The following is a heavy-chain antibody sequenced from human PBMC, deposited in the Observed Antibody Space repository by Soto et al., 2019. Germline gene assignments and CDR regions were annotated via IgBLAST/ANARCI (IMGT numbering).Heavy chain of an antibody. J-gene: IGHJ6*02. CDR2: IIPIFGTA. D-gene: IGHD3-22*01. V-gene: IGHV1-69*13. Sequence: SVKVSCKASGGTFSSYSISWVRQAPGQGLEWMGGIIPIFGTANYAHKFQGRVTITADESTSTAYMELSSLGSDDTAVYYCARPDEGGYSSNHHYYYALDVWGQGTTVNVS. CDR3: ARPDEGGYSSNHHYYYALDV. CDR1: GGTFSSYS.